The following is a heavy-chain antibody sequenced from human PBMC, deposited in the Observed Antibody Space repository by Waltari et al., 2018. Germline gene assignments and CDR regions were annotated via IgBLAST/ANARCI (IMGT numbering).Heavy chain of an antibody. D-gene: IGHD3-22*01. J-gene: IGHJ4*02. Sequence: HLQESGPGLVKPSATLSLICAVSGGSISSTSYYWGWIRQPPGKGLEWIGNIYYGVSTYYNPSLKSRVTMSAETSKNQFSLKLSSVTAADTAVYYCARHGGDRWLYNSRTPTHIDYWGQGILVTVSS. CDR2: IYYGVST. CDR1: GGSISSTSYY. CDR3: ARHGGDRWLYNSRTPTHIDY. V-gene: IGHV4-39*01.